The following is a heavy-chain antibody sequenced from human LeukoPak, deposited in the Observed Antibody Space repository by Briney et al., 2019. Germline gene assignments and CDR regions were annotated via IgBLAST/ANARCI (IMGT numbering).Heavy chain of an antibody. Sequence: PGGSLRLSCEGSGSNFDDYAMSWFRQAPGKGLEWVAVISYDGSNKYYADSVKGRFTISRYNSKNTLYLQMNSLRAEDTAVYYCARDRRAFDIWGQGTMVTVSS. D-gene: IGHD6-6*01. CDR3: ARDRRAFDI. V-gene: IGHV3-30-3*01. J-gene: IGHJ3*02. CDR2: ISYDGSNK. CDR1: GSNFDDYA.